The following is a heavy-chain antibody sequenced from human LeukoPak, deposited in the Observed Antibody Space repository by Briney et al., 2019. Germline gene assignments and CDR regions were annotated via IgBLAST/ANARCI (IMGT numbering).Heavy chain of an antibody. CDR3: ARDASTSEPTGPLDL. D-gene: IGHD4-17*01. CDR1: AFTFSNYA. CDR2: ISYDGSNK. V-gene: IGHV3-30*15. Sequence: GGSLRLSCAASAFTFSNYAMHWVRQAPDKGLEWVAVISYDGSNKYYADSVKGRFTISRDNSKNTLYLQMSSLRAADTAVYFCARDASTSEPTGPLDLWGQGTLVTVSS. J-gene: IGHJ4*02.